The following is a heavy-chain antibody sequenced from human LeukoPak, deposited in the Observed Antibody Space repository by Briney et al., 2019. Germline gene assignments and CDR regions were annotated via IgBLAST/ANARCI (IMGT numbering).Heavy chain of an antibody. CDR3: ASDSFGVRGFDH. D-gene: IGHD3-10*01. CDR2: VDPSGDIA. Sequence: ASVKVSCKTSGYTFIHYYMHWVRQASGEGFEWMGIVDPSGDIATYAQKFQGRVTLTTDTSTSTFYMELSSLRSEDTAIYYCASDSFGVRGFDHWGQGTPVTVSS. J-gene: IGHJ4*02. CDR1: GYTFIHYY. V-gene: IGHV1-46*01.